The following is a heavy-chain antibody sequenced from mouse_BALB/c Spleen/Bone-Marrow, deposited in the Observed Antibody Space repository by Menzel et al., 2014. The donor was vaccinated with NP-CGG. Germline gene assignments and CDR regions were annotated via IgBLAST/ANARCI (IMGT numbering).Heavy chain of an antibody. CDR3: ASYYYGSSGFAY. CDR1: GFNIXDTY. Sequence: EVKLLESGAELVKPGASVKLSCTASGFNIXDTYMHWVKQRPEQGLEWIGRIDPANGNTKYDPKFQGKATVTADTPSNTAYLQLSSLTSEDTAVYYCASYYYGSSGFAYWGQGTLVTVSA. V-gene: IGHV14-3*02. D-gene: IGHD1-1*01. J-gene: IGHJ3*01. CDR2: IDPANGNT.